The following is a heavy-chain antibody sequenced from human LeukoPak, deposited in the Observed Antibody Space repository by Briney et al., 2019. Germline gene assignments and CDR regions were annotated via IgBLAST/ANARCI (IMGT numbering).Heavy chain of an antibody. Sequence: AETLSLTCAVYGFSFSGYYWSWLRQPPGKGLEWLGEINQSGSTNYNPSLKSRVTISVDTSKNQFSLKLSSVTAADTAVYYCAREGTVAGSYFDYWGQGTLVTVSS. CDR3: AREGTVAGSYFDY. J-gene: IGHJ4*02. CDR2: INQSGST. V-gene: IGHV4-34*01. CDR1: GFSFSGYY. D-gene: IGHD6-19*01.